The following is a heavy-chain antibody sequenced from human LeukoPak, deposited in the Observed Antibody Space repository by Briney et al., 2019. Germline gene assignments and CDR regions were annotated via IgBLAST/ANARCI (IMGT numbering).Heavy chain of an antibody. Sequence: SQTLSLTCTVSGGSISSGSYYWSWLRQPAGKGLEWIGRIYTSGSTNYNPSLKSRVTISVDTSKNQFSLKLSSVTAADTAVYYCARGVPMGDDAFDIWGQGTMVTVSS. CDR3: ARGVPMGDDAFDI. D-gene: IGHD3-10*01. V-gene: IGHV4-61*02. J-gene: IGHJ3*02. CDR2: IYTSGST. CDR1: GGSISSGSYY.